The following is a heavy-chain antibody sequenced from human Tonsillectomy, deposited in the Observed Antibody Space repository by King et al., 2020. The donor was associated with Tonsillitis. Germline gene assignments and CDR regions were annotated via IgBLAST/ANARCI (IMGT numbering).Heavy chain of an antibody. CDR2: ISWNSGSI. J-gene: IGHJ3*02. D-gene: IGHD6-6*01. CDR3: AKDMKRYSSSSVGAFDI. Sequence: VQLVESGGGLVQPGRSLRLSCAASGFTFDDYAMHWVRQAPGKGLEWVSGISWNSGSIGYAVSVKGRFTISRDNAKNSLYLQMNSLRAEDTALYYCAKDMKRYSSSSVGAFDIWGQGTMVTVSS. CDR1: GFTFDDYA. V-gene: IGHV3-9*01.